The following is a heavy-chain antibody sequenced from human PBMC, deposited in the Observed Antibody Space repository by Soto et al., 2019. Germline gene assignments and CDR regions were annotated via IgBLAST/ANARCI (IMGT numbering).Heavy chain of an antibody. Sequence: GGSLRLSCAASAFTFSSYAMSWVRQAPGKGLEWVSAISGSGGSTYCADSVKGRFTISRDNSKNTLYLQMNSLRAEDTAVYYCAKARGSSTPAPGSYWGQGTLVTVSS. CDR3: AKARGSSTPAPGSY. CDR1: AFTFSSYA. D-gene: IGHD2-2*01. V-gene: IGHV3-23*01. CDR2: ISGSGGST. J-gene: IGHJ4*02.